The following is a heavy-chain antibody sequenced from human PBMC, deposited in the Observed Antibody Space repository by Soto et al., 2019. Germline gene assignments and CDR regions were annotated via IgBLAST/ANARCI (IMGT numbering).Heavy chain of an antibody. CDR2: IYYSGST. V-gene: IGHV4-39*01. J-gene: IGHJ3*02. CDR3: ARNIAAAGYDAFDI. Sequence: SETLSLTCTVSGASISSSSYYWGWIRKPPGKGLEWIGSIYYSGSTYYNPSLKSRVTISVDTSKNQFSLKLSSVTAADTAVYYCARNIAAAGYDAFDIWGQGTMVT. CDR1: GASISSSSYY. D-gene: IGHD6-13*01.